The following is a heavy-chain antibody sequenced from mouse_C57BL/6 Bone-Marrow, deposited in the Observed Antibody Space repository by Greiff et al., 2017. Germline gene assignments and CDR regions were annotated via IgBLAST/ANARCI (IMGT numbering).Heavy chain of an antibody. Sequence: EVKLVESGGGLAQPGGSLSLSCAASGFTFTDYYMSWVRQPPGKALEWLGFIRNKANGYTTEYRVSVKGRFTISGENSQSILYLQLNALRAEDRAPYSCAGLAYYARDNWGQGTSVTVSS. CDR2: IRNKANGYTT. CDR3: AGLAYYARDN. CDR1: GFTFTDYY. D-gene: IGHD6-2*01. V-gene: IGHV7-3*01. J-gene: IGHJ4*01.